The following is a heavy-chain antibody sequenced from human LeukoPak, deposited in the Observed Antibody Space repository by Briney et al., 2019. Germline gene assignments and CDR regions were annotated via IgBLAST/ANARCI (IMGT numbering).Heavy chain of an antibody. CDR3: ARAGIAVAGTNYYYGMDV. Sequence: ASAKVSCKASGYTFTSYYMHWVRQAPGQGLEWMGWINPNSGGTNYAQKFQGWVTMTRDTSISTAYMELSRLRSDDTAVYYCARAGIAVAGTNYYYGMDVWGQGTTVTVSS. CDR1: GYTFTSYY. D-gene: IGHD6-19*01. J-gene: IGHJ6*02. CDR2: INPNSGGT. V-gene: IGHV1-2*04.